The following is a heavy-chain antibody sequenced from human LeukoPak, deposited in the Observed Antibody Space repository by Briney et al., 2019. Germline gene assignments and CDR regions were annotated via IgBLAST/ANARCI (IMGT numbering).Heavy chain of an antibody. Sequence: ASVKVSCKASGYTFTAYYIHWVRQAPGQGLEWMGWIDTNTGATKYAQKFQGRVTITRDTSTGTAYMELSSLISGDTALYYCASEAFCAGGSCNVQRVASWGPGTRVTVSS. CDR1: GYTFTAYY. CDR2: IDTNTGAT. D-gene: IGHD2-8*02. J-gene: IGHJ4*02. CDR3: ASEAFCAGGSCNVQRVAS. V-gene: IGHV1-2*02.